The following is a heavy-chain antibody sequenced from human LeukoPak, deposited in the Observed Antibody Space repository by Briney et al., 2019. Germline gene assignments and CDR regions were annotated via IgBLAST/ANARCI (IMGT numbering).Heavy chain of an antibody. CDR2: IYPGDSDT. J-gene: IGHJ3*02. CDR3: ASRISSPGIAVAGDAFDI. D-gene: IGHD6-19*01. V-gene: IGHV5-51*01. Sequence: GESLKTSCKASGYSFSSYWIGWVRQMPGKGLEWMGIIYPGDSDTIYSPSFQGRLNISADKSISTAYLQWSSLKASDTAMYYCASRISSPGIAVAGDAFDIWGQGTLVTVSS. CDR1: GYSFSSYW.